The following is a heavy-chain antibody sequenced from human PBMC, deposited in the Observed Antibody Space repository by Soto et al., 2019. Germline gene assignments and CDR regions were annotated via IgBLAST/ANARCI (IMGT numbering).Heavy chain of an antibody. J-gene: IGHJ4*02. Sequence: VQLVESGGGVVQPGRSLRLSCAASGFTFSDYAMHWVRQAPGKGLEWVAVVYHDGRNTHYADSVEGRFTISRDSSRNTVSLEMTSVRAEDTAVYYCAEGGQQWLVTSDFNYWGQGALVTVSS. CDR2: VYHDGRNT. CDR3: AEGGQQWLVTSDFNY. CDR1: GFTFSDYA. V-gene: IGHV3-30*03. D-gene: IGHD6-19*01.